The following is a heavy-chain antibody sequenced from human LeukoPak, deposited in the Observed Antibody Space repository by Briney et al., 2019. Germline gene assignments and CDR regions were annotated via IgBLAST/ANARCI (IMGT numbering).Heavy chain of an antibody. V-gene: IGHV3-30*02. D-gene: IGHD6-19*01. CDR3: ARSRGWPRSYYFDY. Sequence: GGSLRLSCAASGFTFSSYGMHWVRQAPGKGLEWVAFIRYDGSNKYYADSVKGRFTISRDNSKNTLYLQMNSLRAEDTAVYYCARSRGWPRSYYFDYWGQGTLVTVSS. CDR2: IRYDGSNK. J-gene: IGHJ4*02. CDR1: GFTFSSYG.